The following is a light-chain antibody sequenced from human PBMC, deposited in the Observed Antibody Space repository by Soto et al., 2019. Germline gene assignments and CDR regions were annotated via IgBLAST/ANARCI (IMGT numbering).Light chain of an antibody. CDR3: QYQGT. CDR1: QSIGRRY. Sequence: IVLTQSPGTLSLSPGERATLSCRASQSIGRRYLAWYQQKPGQGPMLLIYDTSERASDIPDRSSGSGSGTDFTLTISRLVPEDFAVYYCQYQGTFGGGTKVEIK. V-gene: IGKV3-20*01. J-gene: IGKJ4*01. CDR2: DTS.